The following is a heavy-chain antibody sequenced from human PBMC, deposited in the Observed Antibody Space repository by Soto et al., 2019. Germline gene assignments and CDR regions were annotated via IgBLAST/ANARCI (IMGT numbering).Heavy chain of an antibody. Sequence: GASVKVSCKASGYSFTNYGVTWVRQAPGQGLERMGWISAFNGNTHYAQNLQGRVTMTTDASTSTAYMELRSLRSDDTAVYYCARDRGVAPPVAGNTHYYYYMDVWGKGTTVTVS. CDR3: ARDRGVAPPVAGNTHYYYYMDV. D-gene: IGHD6-19*01. CDR2: ISAFNGNT. CDR1: GYSFTNYG. V-gene: IGHV1-18*01. J-gene: IGHJ6*03.